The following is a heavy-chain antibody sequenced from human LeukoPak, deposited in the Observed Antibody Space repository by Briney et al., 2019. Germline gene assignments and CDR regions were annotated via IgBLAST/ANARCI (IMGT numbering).Heavy chain of an antibody. CDR2: SSAYNGNT. J-gene: IGHJ5*02. CDR3: ARVRREFDP. Sequence: ASVTVSFKATGYTFTSYGSSWVRQAPGQRLERMGWSSAYNGNTNYAQKLQGRVTITTDTSTSTAYMELRSLRSDDTAVYYCARVRREFDPWGQGTLVTVSS. V-gene: IGHV1-18*01. CDR1: GYTFTSYG.